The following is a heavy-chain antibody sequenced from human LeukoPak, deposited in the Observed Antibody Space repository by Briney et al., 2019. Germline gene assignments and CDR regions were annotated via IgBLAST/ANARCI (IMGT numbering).Heavy chain of an antibody. CDR3: ARAFRGVLRYFDWLP. CDR2: INHSGST. J-gene: IGHJ5*02. Sequence: SETLSLTCAAYGGSFSGYYWSWIRQPPGKGLEWIGEINHSGSTNYNPSLKSRVTISVDTSKNQFSLKLSSVTAADTAVYYCARAFRGVLRYFDWLPWGQGTLVTVSS. CDR1: GGSFSGYY. V-gene: IGHV4-34*01. D-gene: IGHD3-9*01.